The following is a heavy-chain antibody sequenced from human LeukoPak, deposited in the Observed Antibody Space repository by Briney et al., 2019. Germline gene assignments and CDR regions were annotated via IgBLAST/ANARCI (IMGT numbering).Heavy chain of an antibody. V-gene: IGHV3-30-3*01. CDR1: GLSFGAHA. Sequence: GGSLRLSCAASGLSFGAHAMHWVRQAPGKGLEWVAVISYDGSNKYYADSVKGRFTISRDNSKNTLYLQMNSLRAEDTAVYYCARFSSSWYGTPTNDYWGQGTLVTVSS. J-gene: IGHJ4*02. CDR2: ISYDGSNK. D-gene: IGHD6-13*01. CDR3: ARFSSSWYGTPTNDY.